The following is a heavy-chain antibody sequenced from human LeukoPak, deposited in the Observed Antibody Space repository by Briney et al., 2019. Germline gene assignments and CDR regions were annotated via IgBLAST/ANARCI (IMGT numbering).Heavy chain of an antibody. J-gene: IGHJ4*02. V-gene: IGHV3-48*03. CDR1: GFTFSSYE. CDR3: AKEEGLYDYVWGSYRYPYFDY. D-gene: IGHD3-16*02. Sequence: GGSLRLSCAASGFTFSSYEMNWVRQAPGKGLEWVSYISSSGSTIYYADSVKGRFTISRDNSKNTLYLQMNSLRAEDTAVYYCAKEEGLYDYVWGSYRYPYFDYWGQGTLVTVSS. CDR2: ISSSGSTI.